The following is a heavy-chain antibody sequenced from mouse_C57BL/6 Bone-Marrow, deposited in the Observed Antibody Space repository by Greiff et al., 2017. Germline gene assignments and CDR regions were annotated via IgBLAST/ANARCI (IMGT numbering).Heavy chain of an antibody. CDR1: GYTFTSYW. V-gene: IGHV1-72*01. J-gene: IGHJ3*01. CDR3: ARKKGAGSSVRHRGWFAY. Sequence: VQLQQPGAELVKPGASVKLSCKASGYTFTSYWMHWVKQRPGRGLEWIGRIDPNSGGTKYNEKFKSKATLTVYKPSSTAYMQLSSLTSEDSAVYYCARKKGAGSSVRHRGWFAYWGQGTLVTVSA. CDR2: IDPNSGGT. D-gene: IGHD1-1*01.